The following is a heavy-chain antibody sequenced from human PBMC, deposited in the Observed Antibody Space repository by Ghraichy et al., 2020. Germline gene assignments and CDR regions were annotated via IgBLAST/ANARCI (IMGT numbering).Heavy chain of an antibody. D-gene: IGHD2-15*01. V-gene: IGHV5-10-1*01. J-gene: IGHJ5*02. CDR1: GYTFTSYW. Sequence: GESLNISCKGSGYTFTSYWISWVRQMPGKGLEWMGRINPSDSYTKYSPSFQGHVTISADKSISTAYLQWSSLKASDTAMYYCARHCTGRNCYWSWFDPWGQGTLVTVSP. CDR3: ARHCTGRNCYWSWFDP. CDR2: INPSDSYT.